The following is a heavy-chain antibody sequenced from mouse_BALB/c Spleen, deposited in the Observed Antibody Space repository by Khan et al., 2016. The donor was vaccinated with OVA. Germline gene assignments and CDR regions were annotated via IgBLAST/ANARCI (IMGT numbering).Heavy chain of an antibody. V-gene: IGHV1S134*01. J-gene: IGHJ2*01. CDR2: IYPGNGYT. D-gene: IGHD2-14*01. Sequence: VQLKESGAELGRPGSSVKLSCKTAGFTFTSYGIKWVKQRPGQGLEWIGYIYPGNGYTVYNEKFQGKATLTSDTSSSTAYMQLRSLTSEDSAICFCAAAYYRNYFDYWGQGTTLTVSS. CDR1: GFTFTSYG. CDR3: AAAYYRNYFDY.